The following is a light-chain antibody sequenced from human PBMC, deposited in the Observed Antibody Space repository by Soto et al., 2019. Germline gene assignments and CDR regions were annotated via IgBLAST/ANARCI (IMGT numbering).Light chain of an antibody. V-gene: IGKV1-17*01. CDR1: QDIKNV. Sequence: DIQMTQSPSSLSASVGDRVTISGRASQDIKNVLGWYQQRPGKAPKRMIYAASSLQTGVPSRFRGSGAGTEFTLTINSLQPEDVETDFCLQYNNYPFTFGQGTRLEIK. J-gene: IGKJ5*01. CDR2: AAS. CDR3: LQYNNYPFT.